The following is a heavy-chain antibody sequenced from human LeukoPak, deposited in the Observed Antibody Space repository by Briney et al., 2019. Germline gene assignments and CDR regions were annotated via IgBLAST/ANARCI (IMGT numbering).Heavy chain of an antibody. CDR1: GYSSTTYG. D-gene: IGHD3-9*01. Sequence: ASVKVSCKTSGYSSTTYGLSWVRQAPGQGLEWMGWTYNTYTHYAETFRDRLTMTTDTSTSISYLELRSLRSDDTAVYYCARALAQGGSFDLYYFDSWGQGSLVTVSS. V-gene: IGHV1-18*01. J-gene: IGHJ4*02. CDR3: ARALAQGGSFDLYYFDS. CDR2: TYNTYT.